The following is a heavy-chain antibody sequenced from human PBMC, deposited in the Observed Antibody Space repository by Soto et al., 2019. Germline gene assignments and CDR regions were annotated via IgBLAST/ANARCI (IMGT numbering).Heavy chain of an antibody. Sequence: SETLSLTCTVSGGSISSYYWSWIRQPPGKGLEWIGYIYYSGSTNYNPSLKSRVTISVDTSKNQFSLKLSSVTAADTAVYYCARGVAAAGTFYWGQGTLVTVSS. J-gene: IGHJ4*02. CDR1: GGSISSYY. CDR2: IYYSGST. D-gene: IGHD6-13*01. V-gene: IGHV4-59*01. CDR3: ARGVAAAGTFY.